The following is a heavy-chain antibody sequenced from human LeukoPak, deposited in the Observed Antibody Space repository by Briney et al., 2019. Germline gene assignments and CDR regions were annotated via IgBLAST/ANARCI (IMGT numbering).Heavy chain of an antibody. CDR1: GGTFSSYA. D-gene: IGHD2-21*01. CDR3: ARDGAYCGGDCYPYYFDY. J-gene: IGHJ4*02. Sequence: SVKVSCKASGGTFSSYAISWVRQAPGQGLEWMGRIIPIFGTANYAQKFQGRVTITTDESTSTAYMELSSLRSEDTAVYYCARDGAYCGGDCYPYYFDYWGQGTLVTVSS. V-gene: IGHV1-69*05. CDR2: IIPIFGTA.